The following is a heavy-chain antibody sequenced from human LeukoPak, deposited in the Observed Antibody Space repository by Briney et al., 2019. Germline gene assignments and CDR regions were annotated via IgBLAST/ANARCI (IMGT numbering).Heavy chain of an antibody. J-gene: IGHJ6*03. D-gene: IGHD1-26*01. CDR2: MNPNSGNT. CDR3: ARGSGSPYPYYYYMDV. V-gene: IGHV1-8*01. CDR1: GYTFTSYD. Sequence: ASVKVSCKASGYTFTSYDINWVRQATGQGLEWMGWMNPNSGNTGYAQKFQVRVTMTRNTSISTAYMELSSLRSEDTAVYYCARGSGSPYPYYYYMDVWGKGATVTISS.